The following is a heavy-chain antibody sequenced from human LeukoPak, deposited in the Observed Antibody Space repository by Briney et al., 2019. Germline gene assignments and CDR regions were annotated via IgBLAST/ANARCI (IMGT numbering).Heavy chain of an antibody. Sequence: PGGSLRLSCAASGFTFSSYSMNWVRQAPGKGLEWVSAISGSGGSTYYADSVKGRFTISRDNSKNTLYLQMNSLRAEDTAVYYCAKDRWGGATEMDYWGQGTLVTVSS. D-gene: IGHD1-26*01. CDR2: ISGSGGST. CDR1: GFTFSSYS. V-gene: IGHV3-23*01. CDR3: AKDRWGGATEMDY. J-gene: IGHJ4*02.